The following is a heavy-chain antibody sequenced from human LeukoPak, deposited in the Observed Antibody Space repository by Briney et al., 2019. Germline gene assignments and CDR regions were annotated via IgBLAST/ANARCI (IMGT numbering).Heavy chain of an antibody. CDR3: ARAPITSPFYFDY. V-gene: IGHV3-20*03. CDR1: DDHG. CDR2: INWSGGST. Sequence: DDHGMSWVRQVPGKGLEWVSGINWSGGSTGYADPLRGRFTISRDNAKNSLYLQMDSLRAEDTALYYCARAPITSPFYFDYWGQGTLVTVSS. J-gene: IGHJ4*02. D-gene: IGHD2-2*01.